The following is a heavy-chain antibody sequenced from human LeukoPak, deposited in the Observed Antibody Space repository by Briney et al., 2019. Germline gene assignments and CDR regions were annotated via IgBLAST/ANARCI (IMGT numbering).Heavy chain of an antibody. CDR3: ARGYFDWLLYYDY. J-gene: IGHJ4*02. V-gene: IGHV4-30-2*01. Sequence: SETLSLTCAASGGSISSGGYSWSWIRQPPGKGLEWIGYIYHSGSTYYNPSLKSRVTISVDRSKNQFSLKLSSVTAADTAVYYCARGYFDWLLYYDYWGQETLVTVSS. CDR1: GGSISSGGYS. D-gene: IGHD3-9*01. CDR2: IYHSGST.